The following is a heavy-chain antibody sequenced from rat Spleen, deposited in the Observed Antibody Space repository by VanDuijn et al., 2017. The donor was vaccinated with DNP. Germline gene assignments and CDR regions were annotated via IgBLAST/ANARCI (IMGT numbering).Heavy chain of an antibody. CDR1: RFTFTDYN. CDR3: AGRPPPTRGPFDY. CDR2: IIYDGSRT. J-gene: IGHJ2*01. V-gene: IGHV5S10*01. D-gene: IGHD1-4*01. Sequence: EVQLVESGGGLVQPGRSLKLSCAASRFTFTDYNMAWVRQAPKKGLEWVATIIYDGSRTYYRDSVKGRFTISRDNAKSTLYLQMDSLRSEDTATYYCAGRPPPTRGPFDYWGQGVTVTVSS.